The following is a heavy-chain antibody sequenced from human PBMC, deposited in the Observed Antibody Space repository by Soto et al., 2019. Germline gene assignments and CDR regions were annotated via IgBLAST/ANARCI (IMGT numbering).Heavy chain of an antibody. CDR1: GGSFSGYY. Sequence: SETLSLTCAVYGGSFSGYYWSWIRQPPGKGLEWIGEINHSGSTNYNPSLKSRVTISVDTSKNQFSLRLSSVTAADTAFYYCARGNQWLFRRGNYYFDYWGQGTLVTVSS. CDR2: INHSGST. D-gene: IGHD6-19*01. J-gene: IGHJ4*02. V-gene: IGHV4-34*01. CDR3: ARGNQWLFRRGNYYFDY.